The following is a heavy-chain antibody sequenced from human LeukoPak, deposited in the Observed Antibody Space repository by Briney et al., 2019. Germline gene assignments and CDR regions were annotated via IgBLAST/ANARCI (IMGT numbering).Heavy chain of an antibody. Sequence: SETLSLTCTVSGGSISSGGYYWSWIRQHPGKGLEWIGYIYYSGSTYYIPSLKSRVTISVDTSKNQFSLKLSSVTAADTAVYYCARGLRGVNDAFDIWGQGTMVTVSS. CDR2: IYYSGST. V-gene: IGHV4-31*03. J-gene: IGHJ3*02. D-gene: IGHD3-10*01. CDR3: ARGLRGVNDAFDI. CDR1: GGSISSGGYY.